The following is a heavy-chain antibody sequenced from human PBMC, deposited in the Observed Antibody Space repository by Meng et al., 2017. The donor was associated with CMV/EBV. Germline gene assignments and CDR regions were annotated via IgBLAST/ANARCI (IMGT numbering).Heavy chain of an antibody. V-gene: IGHV3-49*04. D-gene: IGHD3-16*01. CDR1: GFKFGDYV. Sequence: GESLKISCIASGFKFGDYVMSWVRQAPGKGLEWVGFIRSKGYGETTEYAAPVKGRFTISRDDSKGIAYLQMSSLRTEDTAMYHCTRDWGDYDYVWGSDWGQGTLVTVSS. CDR3: TRDWGDYDYVWGSD. CDR2: IRSKGYGETT. J-gene: IGHJ4*02.